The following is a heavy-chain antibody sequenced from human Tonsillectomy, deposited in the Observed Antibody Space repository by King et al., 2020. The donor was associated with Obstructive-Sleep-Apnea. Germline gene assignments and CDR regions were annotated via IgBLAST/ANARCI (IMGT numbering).Heavy chain of an antibody. J-gene: IGHJ2*01. V-gene: IGHV3-30*03. Sequence: VQLVESGGGVVQPGRSLRLSCAASGFTFRNYGMYWVRQAPGKGLEWVAVISYDGSEKYYADSVKGRFTISRDNSKNTLFLQMNSLRTEDTAVYYCATDPRWELFDWYFDLWGRGSLVSVSS. D-gene: IGHD1-26*01. CDR2: ISYDGSEK. CDR3: ATDPRWELFDWYFDL. CDR1: GFTFRNYG.